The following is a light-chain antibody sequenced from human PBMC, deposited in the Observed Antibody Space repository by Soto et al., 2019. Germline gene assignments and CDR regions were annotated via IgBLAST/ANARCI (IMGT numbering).Light chain of an antibody. Sequence: EIVLTQSPGTLSLSPGERATLSCRASQSVSSSYLAWYQQKPGQAPRLLIYGASSRATGIPDRFSGSGSGPDFTVTISRLEPEDFAVYYCQQYGSSPPYTFGQGTKLEIK. V-gene: IGKV3-20*01. CDR1: QSVSSSY. J-gene: IGKJ2*01. CDR2: GAS. CDR3: QQYGSSPPYT.